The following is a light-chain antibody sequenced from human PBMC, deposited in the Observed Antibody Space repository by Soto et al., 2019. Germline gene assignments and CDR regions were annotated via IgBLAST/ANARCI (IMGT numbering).Light chain of an antibody. CDR2: GAS. J-gene: IGKJ3*01. CDR1: QSVGSNY. Sequence: EIVLTQSPGPLSLSPGERATLSCRASQSVGSNYLAWYQQKPGQAPRLLIYGASSRATGIPDRFSGSGSGTDFTLTINRLEPEDFAVYYCQRYGSSQFTFGPGTKVDIK. CDR3: QRYGSSQFT. V-gene: IGKV3-20*01.